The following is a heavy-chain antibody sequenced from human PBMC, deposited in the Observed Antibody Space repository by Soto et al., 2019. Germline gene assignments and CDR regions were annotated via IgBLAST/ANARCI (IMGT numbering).Heavy chain of an antibody. CDR2: INSDGSST. CDR3: VREVYRAYLDP. V-gene: IGHV3-74*03. J-gene: IGHJ5*02. Sequence: EVQLVESGGGLVQPGGSLRLSCAASGFTFSSYWMHWVRQVPGKGLVWVSRINSDGSSTTYADSVRGRFTVSRDNAKNTLYLQMNSLRAEDTAVYYCVREVYRAYLDPWGQGTQVTVSS. CDR1: GFTFSSYW. D-gene: IGHD5-12*01.